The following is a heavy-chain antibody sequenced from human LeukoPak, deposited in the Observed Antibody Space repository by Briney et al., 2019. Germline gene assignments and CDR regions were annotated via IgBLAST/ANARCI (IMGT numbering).Heavy chain of an antibody. CDR2: VYTSGST. D-gene: IGHD4-23*01. J-gene: IGHJ4*02. CDR3: ARFPHYGGNSKGNYYFDY. Sequence: PSETLSLTCTVSGGSLSSYYWSWIRQPAGKGLEWIGRVYTSGSTNYNPSLKSRVTISVDTSKNQFSLKLSSVTAADTAVYYCARFPHYGGNSKGNYYFDYWGQGTLVTVSS. V-gene: IGHV4-4*07. CDR1: GGSLSSYY.